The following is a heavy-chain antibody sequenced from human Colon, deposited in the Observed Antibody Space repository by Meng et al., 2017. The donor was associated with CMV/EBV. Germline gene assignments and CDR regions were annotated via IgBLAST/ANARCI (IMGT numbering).Heavy chain of an antibody. Sequence: SCEASGFTFSSYWMHWVRQTPGKGLVWVSRINSDGSIANYADSVKGRFIISRDNAKNTLYLQMNSLRAEDTAVYFCARTTVQGFNWFDPWGQGTLVTVSS. V-gene: IGHV3-74*01. CDR2: INSDGSIA. CDR3: ARTTVQGFNWFDP. CDR1: GFTFSSYW. J-gene: IGHJ5*02. D-gene: IGHD4-17*01.